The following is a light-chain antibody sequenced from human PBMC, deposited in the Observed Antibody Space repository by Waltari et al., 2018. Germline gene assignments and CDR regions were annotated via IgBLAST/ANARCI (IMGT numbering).Light chain of an antibody. CDR2: MGS. J-gene: IGKJ4*01. V-gene: IGKV2-28*01. CDR1: QSLLYSNGNNY. Sequence: DIVMTQSPLSLPVTPGEPAAISCRSSQSLLYSNGNNYLNWYLQKPGQSPQVLIYMGSNRASGVPDRLSGTGSGTDFTLKISRVEAEDVGVYYCMQGLQWPLTFGEGTKVEIK. CDR3: MQGLQWPLT.